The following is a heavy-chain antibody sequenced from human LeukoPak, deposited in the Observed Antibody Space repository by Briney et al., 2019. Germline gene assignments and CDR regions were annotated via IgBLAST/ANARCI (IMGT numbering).Heavy chain of an antibody. CDR3: ARAVYRYGYAFDI. CDR1: GFTFSDYY. Sequence: TGGSLRLSCAASGFTFSDYYMSWIRQAPGKGLEWVSFITGSSRSINYADSVKGRFTISRDNAKSSMYLQMNSLRAEDTAVYFCARAVYRYGYAFDIWGQGTVVTVSS. V-gene: IGHV3-11*06. D-gene: IGHD5-18*01. J-gene: IGHJ3*02. CDR2: ITGSSRSI.